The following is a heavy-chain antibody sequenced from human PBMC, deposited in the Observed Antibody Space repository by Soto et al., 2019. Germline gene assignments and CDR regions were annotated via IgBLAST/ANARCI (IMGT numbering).Heavy chain of an antibody. D-gene: IGHD6-19*01. V-gene: IGHV4-59*08. J-gene: IGHJ5*02. CDR2: IYYSGST. CDR1: GGSISSYY. CDR3: ASHIRGWYRSPVVFHP. Sequence: SETLSLTCTVSGGSISSYYWSWIRQPPGKGLEWIGYIYYSGSTNYNPSLKSRVTISVDTSKNQFSLKLSSVTAADTAVYYCASHIRGWYRSPVVFHPWGQGTLVTVSS.